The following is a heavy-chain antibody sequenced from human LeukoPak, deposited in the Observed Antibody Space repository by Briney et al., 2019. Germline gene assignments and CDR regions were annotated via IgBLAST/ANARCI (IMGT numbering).Heavy chain of an antibody. V-gene: IGHV1-69*13. Sequence: GASVKVSCKASGGTFSSYAISWVRQAPGQGLEWMGGIIPIFGAANYAQKFQGRVTITADESTSTAYMELSSLRSEDTAVYYCASPSFGVVYRGYYYMDVWGKGTTVTVSS. CDR1: GGTFSSYA. D-gene: IGHD3-3*01. CDR2: IIPIFGAA. J-gene: IGHJ6*03. CDR3: ASPSFGVVYRGYYYMDV.